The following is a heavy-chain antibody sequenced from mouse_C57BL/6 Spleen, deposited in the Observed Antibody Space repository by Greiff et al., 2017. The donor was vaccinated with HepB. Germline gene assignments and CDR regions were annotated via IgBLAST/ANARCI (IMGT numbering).Heavy chain of an antibody. CDR1: GFNIKDYY. CDR2: IDPEDGDT. D-gene: IGHD1-1*01. CDR3: ARSFYYYGSSY. V-gene: IGHV14-1*01. Sequence: VQLQQSGAELVRPGASVKLSCTASGFNIKDYYMHWVKQRPEQGLEWIGRIDPEDGDTEYAPKFQGKATMTADTSSNTAYLQLSSLTSEDSAVYFCARSFYYYGSSYWGQGTTLTVSS. J-gene: IGHJ2*01.